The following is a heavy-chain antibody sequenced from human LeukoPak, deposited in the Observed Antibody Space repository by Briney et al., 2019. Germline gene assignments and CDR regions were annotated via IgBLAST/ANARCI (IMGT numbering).Heavy chain of an antibody. J-gene: IGHJ4*02. Sequence: SVKVSCKASGYPFANFAISWVRQAPGQGLEWMGGIIPIFGTANYAQKFQGRVTITTDESTSTAYMELSSLRSEDTAVYYCASTYCSSTSCYGIFDYWGQGTLVTVSS. CDR3: ASTYCSSTSCYGIFDY. D-gene: IGHD2-2*01. V-gene: IGHV1-69*05. CDR2: IIPIFGTA. CDR1: GYPFANFA.